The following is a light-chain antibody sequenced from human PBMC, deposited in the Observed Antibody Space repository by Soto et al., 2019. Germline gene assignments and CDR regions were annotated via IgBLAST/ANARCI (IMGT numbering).Light chain of an antibody. CDR1: QSVSSN. V-gene: IGKV3-15*01. J-gene: IGKJ1*01. Sequence: EIGMTQSPATLSVSPGERATLSCRASQSVSSNLAWYQQKPGQAPRLLIYSASTRATGIPARFSGSGSGTEFTLTISSLQSEDFAVYYCQQYNNWPPTWTFGQGTKVEIK. CDR2: SAS. CDR3: QQYNNWPPTWT.